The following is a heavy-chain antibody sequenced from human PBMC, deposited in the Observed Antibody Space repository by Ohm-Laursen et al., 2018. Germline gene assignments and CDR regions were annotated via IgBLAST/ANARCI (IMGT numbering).Heavy chain of an antibody. D-gene: IGHD2-21*02. J-gene: IGHJ3*02. Sequence: ASVKVSCKASGYTFTDYFMHWVRQAPGQGLEWMGWINPNNGGTNYAQKFQGRVTMTRDTSISTAYMELSRLRSDDTAVYFCARVVAYCGGDCYSDAFDIWGQGTMATVSS. CDR2: INPNNGGT. CDR1: GYTFTDYF. CDR3: ARVVAYCGGDCYSDAFDI. V-gene: IGHV1-2*02.